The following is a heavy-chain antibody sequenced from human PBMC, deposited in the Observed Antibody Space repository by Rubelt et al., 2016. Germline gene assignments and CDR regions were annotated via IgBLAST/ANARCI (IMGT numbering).Heavy chain of an antibody. V-gene: IGHV4-34*01. CDR1: GGSLSGYY. D-gene: IGHD3-3*01. CDR2: INHSGTT. J-gene: IGHJ5*02. Sequence: QVQLQQRGAGLLKPSETLSLTCAVYGGSLSGYYWGWIRQPPGKGLEWIGDINHSGTTNYNQSLKNRVTISLDPSKNQFSLTLNAGTAPDTAVYYWVRIFDPWGQGTLVTVSS. CDR3: VRIFDP.